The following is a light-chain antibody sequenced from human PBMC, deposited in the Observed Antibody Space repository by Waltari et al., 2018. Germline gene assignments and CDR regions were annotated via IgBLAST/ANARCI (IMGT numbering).Light chain of an antibody. J-gene: IGLJ2*01. Sequence: QSALTQPASVSGSPGQSIPISCTGPSSDVGGYNYVSWYQQHPGKAPKLMIYDVSKRPSGVSNRFSGSKSGNTASLTISGLQAEDEADYYCCSYAGSSTLVFGGGTKLTVL. CDR2: DVS. CDR1: SSDVGGYNY. V-gene: IGLV2-23*02. CDR3: CSYAGSSTLV.